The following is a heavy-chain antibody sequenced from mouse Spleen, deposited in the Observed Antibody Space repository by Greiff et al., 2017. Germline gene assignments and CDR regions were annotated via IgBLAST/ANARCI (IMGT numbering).Heavy chain of an antibody. V-gene: IGHV1-69*01. Sequence: QVQLKQPGAELVMPGASVKMSCKASGYTFTDYWMHWVKQRPGQGLEWIGAIDTSDSYTSYNQKFKGKATLTVDESSSTAYMQLSSLTSEDSAVYYCARETGTAMDYRGQGTSVTVSS. J-gene: IGHJ4*01. D-gene: IGHD4-1*01. CDR2: IDTSDSYT. CDR1: GYTFTDYW. CDR3: ARETGTAMDY.